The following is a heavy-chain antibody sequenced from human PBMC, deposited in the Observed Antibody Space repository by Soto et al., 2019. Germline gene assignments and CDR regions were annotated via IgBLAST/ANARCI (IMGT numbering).Heavy chain of an antibody. Sequence: SETLSLTCTVSGGSISSYYWSWIRQPPGKGLEWIGYIYYSGSTNYNPSLKSRVTISVDTSKNQFSLKLSSVTAADTAVYYCARVDREAREYYFDYWGQGTLVTVSS. D-gene: IGHD1-26*01. J-gene: IGHJ4*02. V-gene: IGHV4-59*01. CDR3: ARVDREAREYYFDY. CDR1: GGSISSYY. CDR2: IYYSGST.